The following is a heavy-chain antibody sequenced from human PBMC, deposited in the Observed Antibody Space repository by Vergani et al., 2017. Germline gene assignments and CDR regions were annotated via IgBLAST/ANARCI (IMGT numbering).Heavy chain of an antibody. CDR2: IYSGGST. CDR1: GFTVSSNY. V-gene: IGHV3-53*01. J-gene: IGHJ2*01. Sequence: EVQLVESGGGLIQPGGSLRLSCAASGFTVSSNYMTWVRQAPGKGLEWVSLIYSGGSTYYADSVKGRFTISRDNSKNTLYLQMNSPRAEDTAVYYCARGRPGWYFDLWGRGTLVTVSS. CDR3: ARGRPGWYFDL.